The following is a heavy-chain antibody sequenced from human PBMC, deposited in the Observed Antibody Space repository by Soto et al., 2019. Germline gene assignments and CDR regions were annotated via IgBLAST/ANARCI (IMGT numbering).Heavy chain of an antibody. J-gene: IGHJ4*02. D-gene: IGHD3-3*01. V-gene: IGHV1-18*01. CDR3: ARVRWAPRVLRFLEWFKNPRAPFDY. CDR1: GYTFTSYG. CDR2: ISAYNGNT. Sequence: ASVKVSCKASGYTFTSYGISLVLQAPVQALEWMGCISAYNGNTNYAQKLQGRVTMTTDTSTSTAYMELRSLRSDDTAVYYCARVRWAPRVLRFLEWFKNPRAPFDYWGQGTLVTVS.